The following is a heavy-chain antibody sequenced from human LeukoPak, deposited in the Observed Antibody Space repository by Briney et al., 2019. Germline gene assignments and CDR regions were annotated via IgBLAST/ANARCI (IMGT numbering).Heavy chain of an antibody. CDR2: IYYSGST. J-gene: IGHJ4*02. V-gene: IGHV4-59*01. D-gene: IGHD3-22*01. CDR1: GGSISSYY. Sequence: SETLSLTCTVSGGSISSYYWSWIRQPPGEGLEWIGYIYYSGSTNYNPSLKSRVTMSFDTSKDQFSLNLSSVTAADTAVYYCARVPLSYYYDSSGYSKPYYFDYWGQGTLVTVSS. CDR3: ARVPLSYYYDSSGYSKPYYFDY.